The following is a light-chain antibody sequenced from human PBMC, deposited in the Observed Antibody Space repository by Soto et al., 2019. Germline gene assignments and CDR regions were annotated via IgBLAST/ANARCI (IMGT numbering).Light chain of an antibody. J-gene: IGKJ5*01. CDR1: ERIYSAY. V-gene: IGKV3-20*01. CDR3: QQYGNSPIT. CDR2: GTS. Sequence: EVVLTQSPGTLSLSRGERATLSCRASERIYSAYLGWYQQKPGQAPRLLIYGTSSRATGIPDRFSGSGPGTDFTLTISRLEPEDFAVHYCQQYGNSPITFGQGTRLEIK.